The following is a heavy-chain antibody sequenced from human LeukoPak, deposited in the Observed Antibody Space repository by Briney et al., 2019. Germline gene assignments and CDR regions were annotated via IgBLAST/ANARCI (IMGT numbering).Heavy chain of an antibody. CDR1: GFAFSSYA. Sequence: PGGSLRLSCAASGFAFSSYAMSWVRQAPGKGLEWVSAISGSGGSTYYADSVKGRFTISRDNSKNTLYLQMNSLRAEDTAVYYCAKLHGLWFGESFDYWGQGTLVTVSS. CDR2: ISGSGGST. V-gene: IGHV3-23*01. CDR3: AKLHGLWFGESFDY. J-gene: IGHJ4*02. D-gene: IGHD3-10*01.